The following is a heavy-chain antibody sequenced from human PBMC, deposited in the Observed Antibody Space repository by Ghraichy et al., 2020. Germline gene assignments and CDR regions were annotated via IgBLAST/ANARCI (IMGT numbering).Heavy chain of an antibody. Sequence: SETLSLTCAVYGGSFSGYYWSWIRQPPGKGLEWIGEINHSGSTNYNPSLKSRVTISVDTSKNQFSLKLSSVTDADTAVYYCAREVVGATNRFDPWGQGTLVTVSS. J-gene: IGHJ5*02. V-gene: IGHV4-34*01. D-gene: IGHD1-26*01. CDR3: AREVVGATNRFDP. CDR1: GGSFSGYY. CDR2: INHSGST.